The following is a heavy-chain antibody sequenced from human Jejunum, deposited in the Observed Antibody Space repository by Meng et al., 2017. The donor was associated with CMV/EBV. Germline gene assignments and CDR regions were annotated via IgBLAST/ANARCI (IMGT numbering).Heavy chain of an antibody. J-gene: IGHJ4*02. CDR3: ARDSEFWSGFDF. Sequence: AASGFTVSTNYMTWVRQAPGKGLEWVSVIDSGGTTHYGDSVKGRFTISRDNTKNSIYLQMNTLRAEDSAIYYCARDSEFWSGFDFWGQGTLVTVSS. V-gene: IGHV3-53*01. CDR1: GFTVSTNY. CDR2: IDSGGTT. D-gene: IGHD3-3*01.